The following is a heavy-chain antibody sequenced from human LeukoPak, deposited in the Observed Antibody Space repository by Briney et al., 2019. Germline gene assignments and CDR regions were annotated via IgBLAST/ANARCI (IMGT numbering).Heavy chain of an antibody. Sequence: PSETLSLTCVVSDGSINNYYWSWIRQPPGKGLEWIGYISYAGGTNYNPSLKSRGTISLDTSKKQVSLKLNSVTAADTAVYYCARGLTNYYFYALDVWGQGTTVTVSS. CDR2: ISYAGGT. CDR1: DGSINNYY. V-gene: IGHV4-59*01. J-gene: IGHJ6*02. CDR3: ARGLTNYYFYALDV. D-gene: IGHD3-9*01.